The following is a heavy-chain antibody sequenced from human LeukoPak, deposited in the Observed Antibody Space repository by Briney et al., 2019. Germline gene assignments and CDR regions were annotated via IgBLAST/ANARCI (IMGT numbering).Heavy chain of an antibody. CDR1: GGSFSGYY. D-gene: IGHD1-26*01. CDR2: INHSGST. Sequence: PSETLSLTCAVYGGSFSGYYWSWTRQPPGKGLEWIGEINHSGSTNYNPSLKSRVTISVDTSKNQFSLKLSSVTAADTAVYYCARATTPGHLDYWGQGTLVTVSS. J-gene: IGHJ4*02. CDR3: ARATTPGHLDY. V-gene: IGHV4-34*01.